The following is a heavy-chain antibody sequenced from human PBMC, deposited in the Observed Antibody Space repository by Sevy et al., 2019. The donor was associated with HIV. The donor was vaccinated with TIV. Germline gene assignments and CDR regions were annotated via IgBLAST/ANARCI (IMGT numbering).Heavy chain of an antibody. V-gene: IGHV1-69*13. J-gene: IGHJ4*02. CDR1: GGTFSNYA. CDR2: IIPIFGTT. CDR3: ARTPLVRIPGATDLYFDN. D-gene: IGHD2-2*01. Sequence: ASVKVSCKASGGTFSNYALSWVRQAPGQGLEWMGGIIPIFGTTNFAQTFQGRVTITADESTSPAYMELSSLRSADTAVYYCARTPLVRIPGATDLYFDNWGQGTLVTVSS.